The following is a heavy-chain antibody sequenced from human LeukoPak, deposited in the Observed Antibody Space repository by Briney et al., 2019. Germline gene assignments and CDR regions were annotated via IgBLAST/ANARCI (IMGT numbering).Heavy chain of an antibody. CDR1: GYTFIDYY. Sequence: ASVKVSCKASGYTFIDYYMQWVRQAPGQGLEWMGRINPNSGGTDYAQKFQGRVTMTRDTSISTAYMELSSLRSDDTAVYYCARGDTYGDFGFDYWGQGTLVTVSS. D-gene: IGHD4-17*01. V-gene: IGHV1-2*06. CDR2: INPNSGGT. J-gene: IGHJ4*02. CDR3: ARGDTYGDFGFDY.